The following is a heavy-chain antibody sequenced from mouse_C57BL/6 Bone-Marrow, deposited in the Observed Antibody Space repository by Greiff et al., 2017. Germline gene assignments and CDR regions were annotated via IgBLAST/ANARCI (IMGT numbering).Heavy chain of an antibody. CDR2: INPNNGGT. CDR3: ARVSHYSGSHFDY. V-gene: IGHV1-18*01. Sequence: VQLQQSGPELVKPGASVKIPCKASGYTFTDSNMDWVKQSHGKSLEWIGDINPNNGGTIYNQKFKGKATLTVDKSSSTAYMELRSLTSEDTAVYYCARVSHYSGSHFDYWGQGTTLTVSS. J-gene: IGHJ2*01. D-gene: IGHD1-1*01. CDR1: GYTFTDSN.